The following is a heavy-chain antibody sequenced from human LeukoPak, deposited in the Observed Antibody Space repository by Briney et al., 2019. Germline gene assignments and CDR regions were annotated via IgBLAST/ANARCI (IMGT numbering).Heavy chain of an antibody. CDR3: GGVRGLQGYGAFDI. V-gene: IGHV3-53*04. CDR2: IYSPGST. J-gene: IGHJ3*02. CDR1: GFTVTINY. Sequence: GGSLRLSCAASGFTVTINYMSWVRQAPGKGLEWVSIIYSPGSTYYADCVKCLFTISRRNSKTSLYLQMNSLRAEDTAVYFCGGVRGLQGYGAFDIWGQGTMVIVSS. D-gene: IGHD5-24*01.